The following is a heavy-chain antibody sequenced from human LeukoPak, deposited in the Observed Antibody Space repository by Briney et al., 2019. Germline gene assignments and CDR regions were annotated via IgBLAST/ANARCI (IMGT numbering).Heavy chain of an antibody. CDR2: MNPNSGNT. CDR1: GYTFTSYD. V-gene: IGHV1-8*01. CDR3: ARGQWDGEGYYFDY. Sequence: ASAKVSCKASGYTFTSYDINWVRQATGQGLEWMGWMNPNSGNTGYAQKFQGRVTMTRNTSISTAYLELSSLRSEDTAVYYCARGQWDGEGYYFDYWGQGTLVTVSS. D-gene: IGHD2-21*01. J-gene: IGHJ4*02.